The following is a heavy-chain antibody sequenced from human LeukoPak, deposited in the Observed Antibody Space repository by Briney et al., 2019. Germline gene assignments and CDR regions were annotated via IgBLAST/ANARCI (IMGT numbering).Heavy chain of an antibody. V-gene: IGHV4-59*11. CDR2: IDHTGST. J-gene: IGHJ5*02. Sequence: SETLSLTCNVSGGSISSHYWSWTRQPPGKGLEWIGYIDHTGSTDCSPSLKSRVTMSVDTSKNQVSLKLSYVTAADTAVYFCARQSLVDYSDSRGPFWWFDTWGRGTLVTVS. CDR3: ARQSLVDYSDSRGPFWWFDT. D-gene: IGHD3-22*01. CDR1: GGSISSHY.